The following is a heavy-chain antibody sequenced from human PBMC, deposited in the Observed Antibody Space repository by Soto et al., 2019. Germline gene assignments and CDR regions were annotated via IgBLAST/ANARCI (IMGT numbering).Heavy chain of an antibody. CDR3: ARGSGFEAQSLYFGHNWFDP. V-gene: IGHV4-31*03. D-gene: IGHD3-10*01. Sequence: SETLSLTCSVSGGSISSGGYYWSWIRQHPGKGLEWIGYIYYSGSTYYNPSLKSRVTISVDTSKNQFSLKLSSVTAADTAVYYCARGSGFEAQSLYFGHNWFDPWGQGTLVTVSS. CDR2: IYYSGST. J-gene: IGHJ5*02. CDR1: GGSISSGGYY.